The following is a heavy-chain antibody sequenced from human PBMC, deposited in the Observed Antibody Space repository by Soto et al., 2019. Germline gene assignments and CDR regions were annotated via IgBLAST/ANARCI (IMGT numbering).Heavy chain of an antibody. CDR3: ARERTYFGDY. D-gene: IGHD3-9*01. Sequence: QVQLVQSGAEVKKPGASLKVSCKASGYTFTSYDITWVRQATGQALEWMGWMNPNSGNTGYAQKVQGRVTMTRNTSISTAYMELISLRSEDTAVYYCARERTYFGDYWGQGTLVTVSS. J-gene: IGHJ4*02. CDR2: MNPNSGNT. CDR1: GYTFTSYD. V-gene: IGHV1-8*01.